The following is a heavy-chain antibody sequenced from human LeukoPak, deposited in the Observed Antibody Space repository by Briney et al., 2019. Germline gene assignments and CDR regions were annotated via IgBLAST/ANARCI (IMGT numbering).Heavy chain of an antibody. Sequence: GGSLRLSCAASGFTFSRKYMSWVRQAPGKGLEWVSVLYSGGSTYYADSVNGRFTISRDNSKNTLYLQMNSLRAEDTAVYYCARETTVLGLDVWGQGTTVTVSS. V-gene: IGHV3-66*01. CDR2: LYSGGST. D-gene: IGHD4-17*01. CDR1: GFTFSRKY. CDR3: ARETTVLGLDV. J-gene: IGHJ6*02.